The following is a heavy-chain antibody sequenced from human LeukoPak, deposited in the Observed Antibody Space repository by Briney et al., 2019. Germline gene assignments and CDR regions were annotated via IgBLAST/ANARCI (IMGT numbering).Heavy chain of an antibody. J-gene: IGHJ6*03. D-gene: IGHD3-10*01. CDR1: GGSISSTSYY. CDR2: LSSSGTT. V-gene: IGHV4-39*07. CDR3: ARVEEGYGSGRRENYYYYYMDV. Sequence: SETLSLTYTVSGGSISSTSYYWAWIRQPPGKGLEWIGSLSSSGTTYYNTSLKSRLTISVDTSKNQFSLTLTSVTAADTAVYYCARVEEGYGSGRRENYYYYYMDVWGKGTTVTISS.